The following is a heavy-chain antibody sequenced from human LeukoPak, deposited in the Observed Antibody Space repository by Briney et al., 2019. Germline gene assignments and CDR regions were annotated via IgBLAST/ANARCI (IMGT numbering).Heavy chain of an antibody. V-gene: IGHV3-30*18. D-gene: IGHD1-26*01. CDR2: ISDDGRSK. CDR3: EKEVVLGGSNYFYYGMDV. CDR1: GFSFISYA. J-gene: IGHJ6*02. Sequence: GGSLRLSCAASGFSFISYATHWVRQAPGKGLEWVGVISDDGRSKDYADSVKVRFTISRESSQNTLHLEMNRLRAEDTAVYYCEKEVVLGGSNYFYYGMDVWGQGTTVTVSS.